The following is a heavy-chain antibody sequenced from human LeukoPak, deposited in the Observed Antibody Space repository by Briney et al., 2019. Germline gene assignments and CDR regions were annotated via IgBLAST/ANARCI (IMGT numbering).Heavy chain of an antibody. CDR1: GGSISSGGYY. D-gene: IGHD4-17*01. Sequence: SQTLSLTCTVSGGSISSGGYYWSWIRQHPGKGLEWIGYIYYSGSTYYNPSLKSRVTISVDTSKNQFSLKLSSVTAADTAVYYCASDDYGDLVNAFDIWGQGTMVTVSS. V-gene: IGHV4-31*03. J-gene: IGHJ3*02. CDR2: IYYSGST. CDR3: ASDDYGDLVNAFDI.